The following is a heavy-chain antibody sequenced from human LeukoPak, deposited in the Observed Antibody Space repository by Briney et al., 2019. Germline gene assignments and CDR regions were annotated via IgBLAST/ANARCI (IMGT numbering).Heavy chain of an antibody. V-gene: IGHV4-34*01. CDR1: GGSFSGCY. D-gene: IGHD5-24*01. J-gene: IGHJ4*02. CDR3: ARLQRC. CDR2: INHSGST. Sequence: SETLSLTCAVYGGSFSGCYWSWIRQPPGMGLEWIGEINHSGSTNYNPSLKSRVTISVDTSKNQFSLKLSSVTAADTAVYYCARLQRCWGQGTLVTVSS.